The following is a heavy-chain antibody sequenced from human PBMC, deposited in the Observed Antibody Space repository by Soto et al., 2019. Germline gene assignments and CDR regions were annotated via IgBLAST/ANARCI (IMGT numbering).Heavy chain of an antibody. CDR2: ISGSGGST. Sequence: GVPLRLSCAASGFTFSSHAMRWVLQAPGKGLEWVSAISGSGGSTYYADSVKGRFTISRDNAKNTLYVQMNSLTAEDTAVYYCTREYTSSRYFDYWGQGALVTVSS. V-gene: IGHV3-23*01. J-gene: IGHJ4*02. CDR3: TREYTSSRYFDY. D-gene: IGHD6-13*01. CDR1: GFTFSSHA.